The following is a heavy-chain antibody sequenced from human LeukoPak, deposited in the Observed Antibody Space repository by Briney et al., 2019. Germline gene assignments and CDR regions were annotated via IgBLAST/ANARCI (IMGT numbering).Heavy chain of an antibody. D-gene: IGHD1-14*01. CDR3: ARSNQADDY. V-gene: IGHV3-7*01. J-gene: IGHJ4*02. CDR1: GFTFSSFW. CDR2: INQDGSEK. Sequence: RGSLRLSCAASGFTFSSFWMTWVRQAPGKGLEWVANINQDGSEKHYVDSLKGRFTISRDNAKNSLYLQMNTLRAEDTGVYYCARSNQADDYWGQGTLVTVSS.